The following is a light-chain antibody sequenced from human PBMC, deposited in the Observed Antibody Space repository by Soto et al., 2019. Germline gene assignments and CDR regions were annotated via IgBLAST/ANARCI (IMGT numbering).Light chain of an antibody. CDR2: LNSDGSH. V-gene: IGLV4-69*01. CDR3: QTWGTGIQV. CDR1: SGHRSYA. J-gene: IGLJ3*02. Sequence: QLVLTQSPSASASLGASVTLTCTLSSGHRSYAIAWHQQQPEKGPRYLMKLNSDGSHSKGDGIPDRFSGSSSGAERYLTISSLQSGDEPDYYCQTWGTGIQVFGGGTKLTVL.